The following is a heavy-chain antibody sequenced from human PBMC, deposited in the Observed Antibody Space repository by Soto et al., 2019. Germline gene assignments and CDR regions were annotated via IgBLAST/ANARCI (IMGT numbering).Heavy chain of an antibody. D-gene: IGHD3-10*01. CDR2: ISYDGSNK. Sequence: VGSLGVSCAASGFTFSSYAMHWVRQAPGKGLEWVAVISYDGSNKYYADSVKGRFTISRDNSKNTLYLQMNSLRAEDTAVYYCARDPHYQSGSYDYWGQGTLVTVSS. J-gene: IGHJ4*02. CDR3: ARDPHYQSGSYDY. CDR1: GFTFSSYA. V-gene: IGHV3-30-3*01.